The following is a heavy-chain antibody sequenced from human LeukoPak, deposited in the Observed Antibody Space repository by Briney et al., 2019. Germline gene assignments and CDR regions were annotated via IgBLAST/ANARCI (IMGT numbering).Heavy chain of an antibody. J-gene: IGHJ4*02. Sequence: GGSLRLSRAASGVIFSSYAMSWVRLAPGKGLEWISVISGGGGRTDYADSVKGRFTISRDNSKNTLYLRMNSLRAEDTAVYYCAKTALAVAGIVPVESELDYWGQGTLVTVSS. CDR3: AKTALAVAGIVPVESELDY. V-gene: IGHV3-23*01. CDR2: ISGGGGRT. CDR1: GVIFSSYA. D-gene: IGHD6-19*01.